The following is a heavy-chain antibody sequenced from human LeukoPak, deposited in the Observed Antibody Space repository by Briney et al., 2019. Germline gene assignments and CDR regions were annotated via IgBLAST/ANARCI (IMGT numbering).Heavy chain of an antibody. CDR1: GGSFSGYY. J-gene: IGHJ5*02. D-gene: IGHD6-13*01. V-gene: IGHV4-34*01. Sequence: SETLSLTCAVYGGSFSGYYWSWIRQPPGKGLEWIGEINHSGSTNYNPSPKSRVTISVDTSKNQFSLKLSSVTAADTAVYYCARVAAAAMDWFDPWGQGTLVTVSS. CDR3: ARVAAAAMDWFDP. CDR2: INHSGST.